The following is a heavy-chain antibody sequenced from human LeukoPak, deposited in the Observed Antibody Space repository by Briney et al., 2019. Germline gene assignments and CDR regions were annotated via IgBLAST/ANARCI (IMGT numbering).Heavy chain of an antibody. J-gene: IGHJ4*02. CDR3: ARQLGASGHTG. CDR1: GFTVSSMY. Sequence: PGGSLRLSCAASGFTVSSMYMSWVRQAPGKGLGWVSIIFAGGSTSYADSVKGRFTISGDNSRNTLYLQMNSLRAEDTAVYYCARQLGASGHTGWGQGTLVTVSS. D-gene: IGHD1-26*01. V-gene: IGHV3-53*01. CDR2: IFAGGST.